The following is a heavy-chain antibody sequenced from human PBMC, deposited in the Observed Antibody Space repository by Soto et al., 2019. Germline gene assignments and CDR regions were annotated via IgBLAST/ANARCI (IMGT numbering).Heavy chain of an antibody. D-gene: IGHD3-16*01. J-gene: IGHJ4*02. CDR3: AHRRPSAGGYFDY. Sequence: QITLKESGPTLVKPTQTLTLTCTFSGFSLSTTGAGVVWIRQPPGRPLEWLALIYLDHDKRYRPSLKSRLTITKGTAKNEVVLTMTNMDPGDTATYYCAHRRPSAGGYFDYWGQGTLVTVSS. CDR2: IYLDHDK. V-gene: IGHV2-5*02. CDR1: GFSLSTTGAG.